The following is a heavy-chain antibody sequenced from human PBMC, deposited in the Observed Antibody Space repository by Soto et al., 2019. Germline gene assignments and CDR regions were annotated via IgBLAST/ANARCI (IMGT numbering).Heavy chain of an antibody. D-gene: IGHD3-16*01. J-gene: IGHJ5*01. CDR1: GFNFRRYA. V-gene: IGHV3-23*01. CDR3: ARDPGDVDYEGWFDS. Sequence: EVQLLESGGGLVQPGGSLRLSCAASGFNFRRYAMTWVRQAPGNGLDWVSGTGGSGSSTFYSDSVRGRFSISRDNSKNLLYLQMNNLRVEDTGVYYCARDPGDVDYEGWFDSWGHGTLVTVYS. CDR2: TGGSGSST.